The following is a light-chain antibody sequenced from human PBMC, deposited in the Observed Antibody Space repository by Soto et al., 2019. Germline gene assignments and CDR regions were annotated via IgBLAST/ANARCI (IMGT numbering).Light chain of an antibody. CDR3: QQRSNWPIT. CDR2: DAS. J-gene: IGKJ5*01. CDR1: QSVSRY. Sequence: IVLTQSPATLSLSPGERTTLSCRASQSVSRYLAWYQQKPGQAPRLLIYDASNRATGVPARISGSGSGTDFTLTISSLEPEDFAVYYCQQRSNWPITFGQGTRLEIK. V-gene: IGKV3-11*01.